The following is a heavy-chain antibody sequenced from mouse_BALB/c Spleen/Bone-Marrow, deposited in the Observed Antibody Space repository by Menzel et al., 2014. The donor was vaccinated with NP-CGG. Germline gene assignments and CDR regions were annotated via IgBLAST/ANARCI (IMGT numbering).Heavy chain of an antibody. CDR1: GFSFPNYG. V-gene: IGHV2-2*02. Sequence: VKLVESGPGLVQPSQSLSITCTVSGFSFPNYGVHWVRQSPGKGLEGLGVIWSGGSTDYNAAFISRLSISKDNSKSQVFFKMNSLQVNDTAIYYCARNPVGRNYFDYWGQGTTLTVSS. J-gene: IGHJ2*01. CDR2: IWSGGST. D-gene: IGHD4-1*01. CDR3: ARNPVGRNYFDY.